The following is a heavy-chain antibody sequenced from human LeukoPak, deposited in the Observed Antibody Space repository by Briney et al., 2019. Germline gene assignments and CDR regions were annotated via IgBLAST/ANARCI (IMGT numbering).Heavy chain of an antibody. CDR3: ALLSIPYYYYGMDV. D-gene: IGHD6-6*01. CDR1: GFTFSSYA. CDR2: IKQDGSEK. V-gene: IGHV3-7*01. Sequence: GGSLRLSCAASGFTFSSYAMTWVRQAPGKGLEWVANIKQDGSEKYYVDSVKGRFTISRDNAKNSLYLQMNSLRAEDTAVYYCALLSIPYYYYGMDVWGQGTTVTVSS. J-gene: IGHJ6*02.